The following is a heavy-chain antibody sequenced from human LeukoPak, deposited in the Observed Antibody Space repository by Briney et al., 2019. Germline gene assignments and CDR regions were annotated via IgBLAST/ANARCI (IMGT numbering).Heavy chain of an antibody. Sequence: ASVKVSCKASGYTFTSYYMHWVRQAPGQGLEWMGWISAYNGNTNYAQKLQGRVTMTTDTSTSTAYMELRSLRSDDTAVYYCARDSSGSFYYYYYMDVWGKGTTVTISS. J-gene: IGHJ6*03. D-gene: IGHD3-22*01. V-gene: IGHV1-18*04. CDR3: ARDSSGSFYYYYYMDV. CDR2: ISAYNGNT. CDR1: GYTFTSYY.